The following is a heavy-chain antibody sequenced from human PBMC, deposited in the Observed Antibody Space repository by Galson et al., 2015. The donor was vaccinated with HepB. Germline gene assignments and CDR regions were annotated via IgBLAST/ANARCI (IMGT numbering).Heavy chain of an antibody. CDR3: VKDPIAVAGQFDY. CDR1: GFTFSSYA. D-gene: IGHD6-19*01. J-gene: IGHJ4*02. Sequence: SLRLSCAASGFTFSSYAMHWVRQAPGKGLEYVSAISSNGGSTYYADSVKGRFTISRDNSKNTLYLQMSSLRAEDTAVYYCVKDPIAVAGQFDYWGQGTLVTVSS. V-gene: IGHV3-64D*06. CDR2: ISSNGGST.